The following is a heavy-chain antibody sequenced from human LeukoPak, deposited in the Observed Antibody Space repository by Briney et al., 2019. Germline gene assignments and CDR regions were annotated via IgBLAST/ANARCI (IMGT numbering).Heavy chain of an antibody. CDR2: IYYSGST. CDR3: ARDREAAAVGAFDI. CDR1: GGSISSSSYY. D-gene: IGHD6-13*01. J-gene: IGHJ3*02. V-gene: IGHV4-39*07. Sequence: SETLSLTCTVSGGSISSSSYYWGWIRQPPGKGLEWIGSIYYSGSTYYNPSLKSRVTTSVDTSKNQFSLKLSSVTAADTAVYYCARDREAAAVGAFDIWGQGTMVTVSS.